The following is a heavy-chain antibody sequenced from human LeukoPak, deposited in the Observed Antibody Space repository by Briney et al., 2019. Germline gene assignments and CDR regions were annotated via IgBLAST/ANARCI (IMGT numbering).Heavy chain of an antibody. CDR2: ISYDGSNK. CDR3: ARDRDSLRYFDWFDSLLGY. CDR1: GFTFSSYA. V-gene: IGHV3-30-3*01. D-gene: IGHD3-9*01. J-gene: IGHJ4*02. Sequence: GGSLRLSCAASGFTFSSYAMHWVRQAPGKGLEWVAVISYDGSNKNYADSVKGRFTISRDNSKNTLYLQMNSLRAEDTAVYYCARDRDSLRYFDWFDSLLGYWGQGTLVTVSS.